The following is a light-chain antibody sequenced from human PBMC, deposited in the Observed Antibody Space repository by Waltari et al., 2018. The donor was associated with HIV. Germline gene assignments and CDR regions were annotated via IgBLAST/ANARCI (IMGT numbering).Light chain of an antibody. J-gene: IGLJ3*02. CDR1: NIGSKI. CDR3: QVWDTSVV. CDR2: GDS. Sequence: SYELRQALSLSVALGQTTKLTCGGRNIGSKIVNWYQQRQGPAPVLVSYGDSQRPYGSPERLSGSTSGNTASLTISGAQGADEGDYYCQVWDTSVVFGGGTKLTV. V-gene: IGLV3-9*01.